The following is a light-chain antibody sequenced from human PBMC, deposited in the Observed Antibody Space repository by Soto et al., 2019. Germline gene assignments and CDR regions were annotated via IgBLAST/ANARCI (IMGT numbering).Light chain of an antibody. CDR1: QSVSSN. CDR2: GAS. Sequence: EIVMTQSPATLSVSPGERATISCRASQSVSSNLAWYQQKPGQAPRLLIYGASTSATGIPARFSGSGSGTEFTLSISSLQSEYFCVYYFQQYNNWTPWTFGQGTKVEIK. V-gene: IGKV3-15*01. J-gene: IGKJ1*01. CDR3: QQYNNWTPWT.